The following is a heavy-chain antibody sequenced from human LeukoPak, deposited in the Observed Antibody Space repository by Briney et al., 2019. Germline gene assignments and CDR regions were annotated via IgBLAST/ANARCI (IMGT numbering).Heavy chain of an antibody. CDR2: ISSSSSYI. D-gene: IGHD1-26*01. CDR3: ARVPSAQKWELPYYYYYYMDV. Sequence: SGGSLRLSCAASGFTFSSYSMNWVRQAPGKGLEWVSSISSSSSYIYYADSVKGRFTISRDNAKNSLYLQMNSLRAEDTAVYYCARVPSAQKWELPYYYYYYMDVWGKGTTVTISS. V-gene: IGHV3-21*01. J-gene: IGHJ6*03. CDR1: GFTFSSYS.